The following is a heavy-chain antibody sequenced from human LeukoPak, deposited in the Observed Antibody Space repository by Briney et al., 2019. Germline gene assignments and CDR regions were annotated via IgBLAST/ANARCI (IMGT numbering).Heavy chain of an antibody. D-gene: IGHD6-6*01. Sequence: GGSLRLSCAASGFSFSSHWMSWVRQVPGKGLEWVAKINQDGSEKYYVDSVKGRFTISRDNAKNTLYLQMNSLRAEDTAVYYCARSIRGGSSSSLWFDPWGQGTLVTVSS. J-gene: IGHJ5*02. CDR2: INQDGSEK. V-gene: IGHV3-7*01. CDR1: GFSFSSHW. CDR3: ARSIRGGSSSSLWFDP.